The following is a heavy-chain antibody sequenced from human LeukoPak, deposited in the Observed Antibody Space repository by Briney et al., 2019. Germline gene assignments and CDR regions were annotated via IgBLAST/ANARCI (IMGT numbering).Heavy chain of an antibody. CDR2: IIPIFGTA. V-gene: IGHV1-69*01. J-gene: IGHJ6*03. CDR3: ARGNPPSYYYYYMDV. CDR1: GGTFSSYA. D-gene: IGHD4-23*01. Sequence: GGSLRLSCAASGGTFSSYAISWVRQAPGQGLEWMGGIIPIFGTANYAQKFQGRVTITADESTSTAYMELSSLRSEDTAVYYCARGNPPSYYYYYMDVWGKGTTVTVSS.